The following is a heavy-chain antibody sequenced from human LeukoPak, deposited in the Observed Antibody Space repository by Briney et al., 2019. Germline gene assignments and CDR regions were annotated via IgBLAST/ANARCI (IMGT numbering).Heavy chain of an antibody. V-gene: IGHV4-39*01. J-gene: IGHJ5*02. CDR2: IYYSGST. CDR1: GGSISSSSYY. D-gene: IGHD2-21*02. CDR3: ARGGESDRFGVVTDLNWFDP. Sequence: SEILSLTCTVSGGSISSSSYYWGWIRQPPGKGLEWIGSIYYSGSTYYNPSLKSRVTISVDTSKNQFSLKLSSVTAADTAVYYCARGGESDRFGVVTDLNWFDPWGQGTLVTVSS.